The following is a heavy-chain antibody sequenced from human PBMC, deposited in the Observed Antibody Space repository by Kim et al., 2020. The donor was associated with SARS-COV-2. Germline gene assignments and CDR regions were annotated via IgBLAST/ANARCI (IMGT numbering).Heavy chain of an antibody. D-gene: IGHD6-19*01. CDR1: GFTFSSYG. J-gene: IGHJ4*02. Sequence: GGSLRLSCAASGFTFSSYGMHWVRQAPGKGLEWVAVISYDGSNKYYADSVKGRFTISRDNSKNTLYLQMNSLRAEDTAVYYCARDQEGIAVAGYFDYWGQGTLVTVSS. V-gene: IGHV3-33*01. CDR3: ARDQEGIAVAGYFDY. CDR2: ISYDGSNK.